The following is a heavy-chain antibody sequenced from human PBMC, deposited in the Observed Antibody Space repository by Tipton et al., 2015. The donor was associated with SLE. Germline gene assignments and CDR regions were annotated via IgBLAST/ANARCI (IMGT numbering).Heavy chain of an antibody. CDR2: MYHSGST. Sequence: TLSLTCTVSGGSISSGGYYWSWIRQHPGKGLEWIGYMYHSGSTYYSPSLKSRVTISVDTSKNQFSLKLSSVTAADTAVYYCARGASPPATAGTVWFDPWGQGALVTVSS. CDR1: GGSISSGGYY. CDR3: ARGASPPATAGTVWFDP. J-gene: IGHJ5*02. D-gene: IGHD1-1*01. V-gene: IGHV4-31*03.